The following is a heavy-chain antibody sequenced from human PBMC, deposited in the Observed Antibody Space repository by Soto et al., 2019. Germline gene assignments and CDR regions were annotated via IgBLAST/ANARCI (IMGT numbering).Heavy chain of an antibody. D-gene: IGHD5-12*01. V-gene: IGHV3-23*01. CDR1: GFTFSSYA. Sequence: PGGSLRLSCAASGFTFSSYAMNWVRQAPGKGLEWVSIISASGSSTYYADSVKGRFTISRDISKNTLYLQMNSLRAEDTAVYFCAKEDRGSTGYDYYFDYWGQGTLVTVSS. CDR2: ISASGSST. J-gene: IGHJ4*02. CDR3: AKEDRGSTGYDYYFDY.